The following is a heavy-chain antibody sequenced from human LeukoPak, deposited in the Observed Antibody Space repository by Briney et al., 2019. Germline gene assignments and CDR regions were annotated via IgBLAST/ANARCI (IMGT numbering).Heavy chain of an antibody. CDR2: INTNTGNP. D-gene: IGHD6-19*01. CDR1: GYTFTSYA. J-gene: IGHJ4*02. Sequence: GASVKVSCKASGYTFTSYAMNWVRQAPGQGLEWMGWINTNTGNPTYAQGFTGRFVFSLDTSVSTAYLQISSLKAEDTAVYYCAARDTRYMGRDSSGWYRYWGQGTLVTVSS. CDR3: AARDTRYMGRDSSGWYRY. V-gene: IGHV7-4-1*02.